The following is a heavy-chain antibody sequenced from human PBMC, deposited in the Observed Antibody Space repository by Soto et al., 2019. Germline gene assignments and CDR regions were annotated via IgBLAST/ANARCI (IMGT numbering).Heavy chain of an antibody. Sequence: QVQLVQSGAEVKKPGSSVKVSCKASGGTFSSYAISWVRQAPGQGREWMGGVIPIFGTANYPQKFQGRVTSTADESTRTAYMELTSLRSEDTAVYYCARGPHLQRSPPLPDYWGQGTMVTVSS. CDR1: GGTFSSYA. D-gene: IGHD4-4*01. CDR3: ARGPHLQRSPPLPDY. V-gene: IGHV1-69*01. CDR2: VIPIFGTA. J-gene: IGHJ4*02.